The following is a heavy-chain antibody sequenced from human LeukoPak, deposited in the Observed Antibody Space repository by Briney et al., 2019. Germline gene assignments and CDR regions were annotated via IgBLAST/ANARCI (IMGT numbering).Heavy chain of an antibody. D-gene: IGHD3-3*01. CDR2: ISDSGRTT. CDR1: GLTFSNFK. J-gene: IGHJ4*02. CDR3: ASWAGNTQSDSWSGPFDY. Sequence: GGSLRLSCAVSGLTFSNFKMNWARQAPGKGLEWVSYISDSGRTTFYADSVKGRFTISRDNAKNSLYLQMSSLRVEDTAVYYCASWAGNTQSDSWSGPFDYWGQGTLVTVSS. V-gene: IGHV3-48*03.